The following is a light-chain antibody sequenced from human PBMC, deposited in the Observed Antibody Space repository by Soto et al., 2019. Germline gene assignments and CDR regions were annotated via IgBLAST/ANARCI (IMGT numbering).Light chain of an antibody. CDR2: DAS. V-gene: IGKV3-11*01. Sequence: EIVLTQSPATLSLSPGERATLSCRASQSVSSYLAWYHQKPGQAPRLLNYDASNRATGIPARFSGSGSGTDFTLTISSLEPEDFAVYYCQQRSNWPRALTFGGGTKVEIK. CDR1: QSVSSY. J-gene: IGKJ4*01. CDR3: QQRSNWPRALT.